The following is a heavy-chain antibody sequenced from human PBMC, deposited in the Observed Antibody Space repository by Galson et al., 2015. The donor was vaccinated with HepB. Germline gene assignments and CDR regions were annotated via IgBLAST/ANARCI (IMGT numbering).Heavy chain of an antibody. Sequence: SLRLSCAASGFTFSSYGMHWVRQAPGQGLEWVAVIWYDGSNKYYADSVKGRFTISSDNSKNTLYLQMNSLRAEDTAVYYCARGEGCSSTNCYLSTEYFRHWGQGTLVTVSS. CDR1: GFTFSSYG. CDR3: ARGEGCSSTNCYLSTEYFRH. V-gene: IGHV3-33*01. CDR2: IWYDGSNK. D-gene: IGHD2-2*01. J-gene: IGHJ1*01.